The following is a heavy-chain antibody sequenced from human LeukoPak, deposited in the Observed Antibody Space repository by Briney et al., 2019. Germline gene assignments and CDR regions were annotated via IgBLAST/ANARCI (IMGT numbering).Heavy chain of an antibody. Sequence: SETLSLTCTVSGCSIGSYFWSWLRQPPGKGLEWIGYIWDTEITDYNPSLKSRVTISLDTSKNHFSLKLRSVTAADTALYFCARGLVLATDDAFDIWGEGTLLTVSS. CDR1: GCSIGSYF. V-gene: IGHV4-59*01. CDR3: ARGLVLATDDAFDI. CDR2: IWDTEIT. J-gene: IGHJ3*02. D-gene: IGHD5-12*01.